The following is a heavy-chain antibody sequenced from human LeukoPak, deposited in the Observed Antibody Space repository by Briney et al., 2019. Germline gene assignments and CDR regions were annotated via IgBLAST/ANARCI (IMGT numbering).Heavy chain of an antibody. CDR1: GGSISSSSYY. J-gene: IGHJ6*03. D-gene: IGHD3-10*01. CDR2: INHSGST. V-gene: IGHV4-39*07. CDR3: ARRLGRKFGERFYYYHYMDV. Sequence: PSETLSLTCTVSGGSISSSSYYWGWIRQPPGKGLEWIGEINHSGSTNYNPSLKSRVTISVDTSKNQFSLKLSSVTAADTAVYYCARRLGRKFGERFYYYHYMDVWGKGTTVTISS.